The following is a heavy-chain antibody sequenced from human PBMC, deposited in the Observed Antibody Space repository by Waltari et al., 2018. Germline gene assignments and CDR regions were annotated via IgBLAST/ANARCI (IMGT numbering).Heavy chain of an antibody. CDR2: INPNSGGT. V-gene: IGHV1-2*04. D-gene: IGHD2-2*02. J-gene: IGHJ6*02. CDR1: GYTFTGYY. Sequence: QVQLVQSGAEVKKPGASVKVSCKASGYTFTGYYMHWVRQAPGQGLEWMGWINPNSGGTNYAKKFQGWGTMTRDTSISTAYRELSRLRSDDTAVYYCARVQGYCSSTSCYNYYGMDVWGQGTTVTVSS. CDR3: ARVQGYCSSTSCYNYYGMDV.